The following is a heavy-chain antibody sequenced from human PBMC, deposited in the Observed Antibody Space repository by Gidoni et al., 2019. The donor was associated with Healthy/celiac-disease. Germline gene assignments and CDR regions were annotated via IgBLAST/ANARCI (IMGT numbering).Heavy chain of an antibody. CDR1: GGSFSSNG. Sequence: QVQQVESGGGVVQPGRSLRLHCAASGGSFSSNGMHWVRLAPGRGLEWVAVILYDASNSYYAAPVKGRFTLSRDNSKTPLYLQMNSLRAEDTAVYYCAREWAWLGVYDSSGYYDYWGQGTLVTVSS. CDR3: AREWAWLGVYDSSGYYDY. CDR2: ILYDASNS. J-gene: IGHJ4*02. D-gene: IGHD3-22*01. V-gene: IGHV3-33*01.